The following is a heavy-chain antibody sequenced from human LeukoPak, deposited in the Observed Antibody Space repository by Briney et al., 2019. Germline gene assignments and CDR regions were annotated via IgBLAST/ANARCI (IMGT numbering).Heavy chain of an antibody. V-gene: IGHV4-31*03. CDR3: ARAYITRLLSRESWFDP. Sequence: SQTLSLTCTVSGGSINNGDYYWSWIRQHPGGGLEWIGYISYSGSTSYNASLKSRVTISVDTSKNQFSLKLNSVTAADTAVYYCARAYITRLLSRESWFDPWGQGTLVTVSS. CDR2: ISYSGST. J-gene: IGHJ5*02. D-gene: IGHD3-3*01. CDR1: GGSINNGDYY.